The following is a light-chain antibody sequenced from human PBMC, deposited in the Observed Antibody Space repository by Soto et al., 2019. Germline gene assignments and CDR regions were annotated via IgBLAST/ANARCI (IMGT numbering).Light chain of an antibody. V-gene: IGLV2-14*01. CDR1: SSDVGGYKY. J-gene: IGLJ1*01. Sequence: QSALTQPASVSGSPGQSITISCSGASSDVGGYKYVSWYQQHPGKAPKLMIYEVSNRPSGVSDRFSGSKSGNTASLTISGLQAEDEADYYCSSYVSSSRVFGTGTKVTVL. CDR2: EVS. CDR3: SSYVSSSRV.